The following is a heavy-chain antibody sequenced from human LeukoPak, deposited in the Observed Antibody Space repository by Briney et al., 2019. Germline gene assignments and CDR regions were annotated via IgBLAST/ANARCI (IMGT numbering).Heavy chain of an antibody. J-gene: IGHJ4*02. Sequence: GGSLRLSCGASGFTFSSYAMSWVRQAPGKGLEWASAISGSGGSTYYADSVKGRFTISRDNSKNTLYLQMNSLRAEDTAVYYCAKDSQAAIFGVVISFDYWGQGTLVTVSS. V-gene: IGHV3-23*01. CDR3: AKDSQAAIFGVVISFDY. CDR2: ISGSGGST. D-gene: IGHD3-3*01. CDR1: GFTFSSYA.